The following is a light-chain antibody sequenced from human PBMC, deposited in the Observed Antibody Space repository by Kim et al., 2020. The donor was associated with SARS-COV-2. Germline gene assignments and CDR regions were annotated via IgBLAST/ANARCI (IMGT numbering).Light chain of an antibody. CDR3: SSSTTSTIV. Sequence: PGQSITISCTGTSSDIGSYNYVSWYQQHPGKAPKLVIFDVTERPSGVSARSSGSKSDNTASLTISGLQAEDEAEYYCSSSTTSTIVFGAGTKVTVL. V-gene: IGLV2-14*03. J-gene: IGLJ1*01. CDR1: SSDIGSYNY. CDR2: DVT.